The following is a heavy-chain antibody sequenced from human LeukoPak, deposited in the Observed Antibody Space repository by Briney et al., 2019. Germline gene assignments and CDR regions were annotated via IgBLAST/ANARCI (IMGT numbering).Heavy chain of an antibody. CDR3: ARGLRDNDY. D-gene: IGHD5-12*01. J-gene: IGHJ4*02. V-gene: IGHV3-7*02. Sequence: GGSLRLSCAASGFTFSGYSMNWVRQAPGKGLEWVANIKYDGSEMHYVDSVKGRFTISRDNAKNSLYLQMNSLRDEDTAVYYCARGLRDNDYWGQGTLVTVSS. CDR1: GFTFSGYS. CDR2: IKYDGSEM.